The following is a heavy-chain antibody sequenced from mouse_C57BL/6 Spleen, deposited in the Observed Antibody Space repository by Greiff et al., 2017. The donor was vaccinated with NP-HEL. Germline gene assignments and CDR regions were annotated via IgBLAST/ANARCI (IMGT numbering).Heavy chain of an antibody. V-gene: IGHV3-6*01. CDR1: GYSITSGYY. D-gene: IGHD2-2*01. CDR2: ISYDGSN. CDR3: ATMVTTRGFAY. J-gene: IGHJ3*01. Sequence: EVQLVESGPGLVKPSQSLSLTCSVTGYSITSGYYWNWIRQFPGNKLEWMGYISYDGSNNYNPSLKNRISFTRDTSKNQFFLKLNSVTTEDTATYYCATMVTTRGFAYWGQGTLVTVSA.